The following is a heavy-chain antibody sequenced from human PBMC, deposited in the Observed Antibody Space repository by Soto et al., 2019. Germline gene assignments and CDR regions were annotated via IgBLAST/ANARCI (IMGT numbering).Heavy chain of an antibody. CDR3: ARVYCSSTSSDDVFDI. Sequence: EVQLVESGGGLVKPGGSLRLSCAASGFTFSSYSMNWVRQAPGKGLEWVSSISSSSSYIYYADSVKGRFTISRDNAKNSLYLQMNSLRAEDTAVYYCARVYCSSTSSDDVFDIWGQGTMVTVSS. V-gene: IGHV3-21*01. CDR2: ISSSSSYI. D-gene: IGHD2-2*01. J-gene: IGHJ3*02. CDR1: GFTFSSYS.